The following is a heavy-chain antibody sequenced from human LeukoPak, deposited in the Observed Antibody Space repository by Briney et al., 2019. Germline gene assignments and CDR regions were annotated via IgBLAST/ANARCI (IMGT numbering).Heavy chain of an antibody. CDR2: IGGRDDRT. V-gene: IGHV3-23*01. J-gene: IGHJ4*02. D-gene: IGHD3-3*01. CDR3: AKDPNPLYDFWSGYK. Sequence: GGSLRLSCAASGFTFTGHTMTWLRQAPGKGLEWVSIIGGRDDRTYYADFVGGRFTISRDNSKNILYLQMNGLRAEDTAVYYCAKDPNPLYDFWSGYKWGQGTLVTVSS. CDR1: GFTFTGHT.